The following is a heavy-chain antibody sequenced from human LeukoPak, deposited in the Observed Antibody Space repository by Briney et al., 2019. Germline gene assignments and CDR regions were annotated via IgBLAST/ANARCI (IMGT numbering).Heavy chain of an antibody. V-gene: IGHV5-51*01. J-gene: IGHJ4*02. Sequence: GESLKISCKGSGYSFTNYWIAWVRQMPGKGLEWMGIIYPGDSDTRYRPSFQGQVTISADKSISTAYLQWNSLKASDTAMYYCARRHKRGAYSYGVDYWGQGTLVTVSS. CDR2: IYPGDSDT. CDR1: GYSFTNYW. D-gene: IGHD5-18*01. CDR3: ARRHKRGAYSYGVDY.